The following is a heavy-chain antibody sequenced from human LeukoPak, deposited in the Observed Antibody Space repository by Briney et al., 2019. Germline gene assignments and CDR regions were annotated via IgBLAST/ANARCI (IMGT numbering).Heavy chain of an antibody. CDR3: AKPKYYYDSSGYRAPRYYYYYYGMDV. CDR2: IIPIFGTA. Sequence: ASVKVSCKASGGTFSSYAISWVRQAPGQGLEWMGGIIPIFGTANYAQKFQGRVTITADESTSTAYMELSSLRSEDTAVYYCAKPKYYYDSSGYRAPRYYYYYYGMDVWGQGTTVTVSS. J-gene: IGHJ6*02. V-gene: IGHV1-69*13. CDR1: GGTFSSYA. D-gene: IGHD3-22*01.